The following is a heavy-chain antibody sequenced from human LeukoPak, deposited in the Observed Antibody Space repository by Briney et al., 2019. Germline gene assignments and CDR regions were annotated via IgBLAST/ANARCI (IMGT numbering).Heavy chain of an antibody. CDR3: AKSITGFVDDGIDV. CDR2: ISGSGATT. D-gene: IGHD3-10*01. CDR1: GFTFRSYA. J-gene: IGHJ6*02. V-gene: IGHV3-23*01. Sequence: GGSLRLSCAASGFTFRSYAVDWVRQAPGEGREWVSAISGSGATTYSADSVKGRFTISRENSKYSLYLQMNSLRAEDTAVYYGAKSITGFVDDGIDVWGRGTTVTVSS.